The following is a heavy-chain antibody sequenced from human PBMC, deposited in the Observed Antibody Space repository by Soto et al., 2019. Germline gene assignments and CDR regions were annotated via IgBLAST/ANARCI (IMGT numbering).Heavy chain of an antibody. Sequence: LXLSFASSGFTFSSHSMNWVRQAPGKGLEWVSSISSSISYIYYADSVKGRFTISRDNAKNSLYLQMNSLRAEDTAVYYCARDLRAGSYYNLGGMDVWGQGTKVTVYS. J-gene: IGHJ6*02. CDR3: ARDLRAGSYYNLGGMDV. D-gene: IGHD3-10*01. CDR2: ISSSISYI. V-gene: IGHV3-21*01. CDR1: GFTFSSHS.